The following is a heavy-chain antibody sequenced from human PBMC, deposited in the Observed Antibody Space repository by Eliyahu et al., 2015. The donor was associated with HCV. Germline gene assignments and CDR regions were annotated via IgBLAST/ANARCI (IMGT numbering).Heavy chain of an antibody. V-gene: IGHV4-4*02. CDR2: IYHSGSA. Sequence: QVQLQESGPGLVKPSGTLSLTCAVSGGSISSSNWWSWVRQPPGKGLEWIGEIYHSGSANYNPSLKSRVTISVDKSKNQFSLKLSSVTAADTAVYYCARGGYDYVWGVGGYFDYWGQGTLVTVSS. CDR3: ARGGYDYVWGVGGYFDY. D-gene: IGHD3-16*01. J-gene: IGHJ4*02. CDR1: GGSISSSNW.